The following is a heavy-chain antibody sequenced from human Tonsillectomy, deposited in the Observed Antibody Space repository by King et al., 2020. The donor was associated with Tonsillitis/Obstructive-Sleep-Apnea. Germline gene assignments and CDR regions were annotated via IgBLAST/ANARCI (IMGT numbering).Heavy chain of an antibody. Sequence: VQLVESGGGVVQPGRSLRLSCAASGFTFSGYGMHWVRQPPGKGLEWVAVISYDGSNKYYADSVKGRFTISRDNSKNTLYLQMNSLRAEDTAVYYCVRREGDAFDIWGQGTMVTVFS. V-gene: IGHV3-30*03. CDR1: GFTFSGYG. CDR2: ISYDGSNK. J-gene: IGHJ3*02. D-gene: IGHD5-24*01. CDR3: VRREGDAFDI.